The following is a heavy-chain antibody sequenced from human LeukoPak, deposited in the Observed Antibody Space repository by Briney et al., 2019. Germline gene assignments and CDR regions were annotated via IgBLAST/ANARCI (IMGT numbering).Heavy chain of an antibody. Sequence: SGGSLRLSCALSGFTFGNYDMTWVRQAPGKGLQWVSGISGSHYNTYYADSVKGRFTIYRDNFKNTLYLQMDSMTVDDTAVYYCAKGSLDGWLVTYRYFDNWGQGTLVTFSS. CDR2: ISGSHYNT. J-gene: IGHJ4*02. CDR3: AKGSLDGWLVTYRYFDN. V-gene: IGHV3-23*01. D-gene: IGHD6-19*01. CDR1: GFTFGNYD.